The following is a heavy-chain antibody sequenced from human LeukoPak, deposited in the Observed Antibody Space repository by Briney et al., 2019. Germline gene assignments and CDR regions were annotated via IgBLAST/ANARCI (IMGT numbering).Heavy chain of an antibody. CDR3: ASFGVVIIGGDDAFDI. J-gene: IGHJ3*02. CDR1: GGSISSSSYY. V-gene: IGHV4-39*07. D-gene: IGHD3-3*01. CDR2: IYYSGST. Sequence: SETLSLTCTVSGGSISSSSYYWGWIRQPPGTGLEWIGSIYYSGSTYYNPSLKSRVTISVDTSKNQFSLKLSSVTAADTAVYYCASFGVVIIGGDDAFDIWGQGTMVTVSS.